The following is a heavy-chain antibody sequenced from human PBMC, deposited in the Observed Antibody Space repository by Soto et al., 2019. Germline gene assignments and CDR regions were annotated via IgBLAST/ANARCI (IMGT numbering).Heavy chain of an antibody. Sequence: QVQLVQSGAEVKKPGASVTVSCKTSGYTFSNYGINWVRQAPGQGLEWMGWISGYNGNTNYAQTVQGRVTMTTDTSTGTVYMELRSLKSDDPAIYYCSRFIMVGGWFDPNYYPGMDVWGQETTVTVSS. D-gene: IGHD6-19*01. CDR3: SRFIMVGGWFDPNYYPGMDV. V-gene: IGHV1-18*01. CDR2: ISGYNGNT. CDR1: GYTFSNYG. J-gene: IGHJ6*02.